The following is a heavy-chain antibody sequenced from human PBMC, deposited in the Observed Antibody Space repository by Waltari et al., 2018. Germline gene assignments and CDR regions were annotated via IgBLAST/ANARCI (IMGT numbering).Heavy chain of an antibody. CDR2: INAGNGNT. D-gene: IGHD3-10*01. CDR3: ARADKAYGSGSSFDY. Sequence: QVQLVQSGAEVKKPGASVKVSCKASGYTFTSYAMHRVRQAPGQRLEWMGWINAGNGNTKYSQEFQGRVTITRDTSASTAYMELSSLRSEDMAVYYCARADKAYGSGSSFDYWGQGTLVTVSS. V-gene: IGHV1-3*03. CDR1: GYTFTSYA. J-gene: IGHJ4*02.